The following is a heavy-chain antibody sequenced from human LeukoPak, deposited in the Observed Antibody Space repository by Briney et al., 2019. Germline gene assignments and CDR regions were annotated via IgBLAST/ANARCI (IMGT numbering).Heavy chain of an antibody. CDR1: GGSISSYY. Sequence: SETLSLTCTVSGGSISSYYWSWIRQPPGKGLEWIGYIYYSGSTNYNPSLKSRFTISVDTSKHQLSLKLSSVTAADTAVYYCARGAEHLELRRWFDPWGQGTLVTVSS. CDR2: IYYSGST. D-gene: IGHD1-7*01. J-gene: IGHJ5*02. V-gene: IGHV4-59*01. CDR3: ARGAEHLELRRWFDP.